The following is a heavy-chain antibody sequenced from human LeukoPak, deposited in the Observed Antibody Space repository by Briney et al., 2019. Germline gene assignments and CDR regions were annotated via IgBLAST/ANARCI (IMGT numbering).Heavy chain of an antibody. CDR2: ISSSSSYI. V-gene: IGHV3-21*01. Sequence: PGGSLRLSCAASGFTFSSYSMNWVRQAPGKGLEWVSSISSSSSYIYYADSVKGRFTISRDNAKNSLYLQMNSLRAEDTAVYYCARASRGPTAFDYWGQGTLVTVSS. J-gene: IGHJ4*02. D-gene: IGHD4-17*01. CDR1: GFTFSSYS. CDR3: ARASRGPTAFDY.